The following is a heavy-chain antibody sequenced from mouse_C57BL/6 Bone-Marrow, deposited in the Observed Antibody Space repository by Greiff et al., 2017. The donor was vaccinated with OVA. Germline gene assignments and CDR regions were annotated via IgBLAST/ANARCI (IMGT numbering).Heavy chain of an antibody. V-gene: IGHV14-4*01. CDR3: TTVRSYPAWFAY. J-gene: IGHJ3*01. CDR2: FDPENGDT. Sequence: VQLQQSGAELVRPGASVKLSCTASGFNIKDDYMHWVKQRPEQGLEWIGWFDPENGDTEYASKFQGKATITADTSSNTAYLQLSSLTSEDTAVYYCTTVRSYPAWFAYWGQGTLVTVSA. CDR1: GFNIKDDY. D-gene: IGHD1-1*01.